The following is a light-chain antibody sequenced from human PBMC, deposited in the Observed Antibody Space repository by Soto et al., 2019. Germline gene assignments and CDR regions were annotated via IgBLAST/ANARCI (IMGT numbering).Light chain of an antibody. CDR3: SSYTTSNTRQIV. CDR1: SSDVGGYNY. V-gene: IGLV2-14*03. CDR2: DVS. Sequence: QSVLTQPASVSGSPGHSITISCTGTSSDVGGYNYVSWYQHHPGKVPKLMIFDVSNRPSGVSNRFSGSKSGNTASLTISGLQPEDEADYYCSSYTTSNTRQIVFGTG. J-gene: IGLJ1*01.